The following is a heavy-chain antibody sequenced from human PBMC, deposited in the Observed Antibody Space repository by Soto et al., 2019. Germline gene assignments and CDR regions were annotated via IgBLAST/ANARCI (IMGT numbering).Heavy chain of an antibody. D-gene: IGHD3-10*01. Sequence: EVQLVESGGGLVKPGGSLRLSCAASGFSFSSYSMHWLRQAPGKGLQWVSSITSSSGSTYYAASVRGRFTISGDNAKNSLYLQKTSLRADDTAVYYCAREPAVWNTITRGVIRWFDPWSQGTLVSVSS. CDR3: AREPAVWNTITRGVIRWFDP. V-gene: IGHV3-21*01. J-gene: IGHJ5*02. CDR1: GFSFSSYS. CDR2: ITSSSGST.